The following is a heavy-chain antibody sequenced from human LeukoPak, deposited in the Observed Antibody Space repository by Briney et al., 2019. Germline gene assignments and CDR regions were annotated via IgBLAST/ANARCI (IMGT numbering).Heavy chain of an antibody. J-gene: IGHJ4*02. CDR1: GGSFSGYY. V-gene: IGHV4-34*01. D-gene: IGHD4-17*01. CDR2: INHSGST. Sequence: PSETLSLTCAVYGGSFSGYYWSWIRQPPGKGLEWIGEINHSGSTNYNPSLKSRVTISVDTSKNQFSLKLSSVTAADTAVYYCARHKGGSLLFDYWGQGTLVTVS. CDR3: ARHKGGSLLFDY.